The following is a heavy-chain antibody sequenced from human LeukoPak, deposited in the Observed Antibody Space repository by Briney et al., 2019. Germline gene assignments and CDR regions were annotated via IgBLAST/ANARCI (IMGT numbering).Heavy chain of an antibody. CDR1: GFTFSSYA. CDR2: ISGSGGST. D-gene: IGHD6-19*01. Sequence: GGSLRLSCAASGFTFSSYATSWVRQAPGKGLEWVSSISGSGGSTYYADSAKGRFTISRDNSKNTLYLQKSSLRAEDTAVYYCAKYSSGWYFDYWGQGTLVTVSS. CDR3: AKYSSGWYFDY. J-gene: IGHJ4*02. V-gene: IGHV3-23*01.